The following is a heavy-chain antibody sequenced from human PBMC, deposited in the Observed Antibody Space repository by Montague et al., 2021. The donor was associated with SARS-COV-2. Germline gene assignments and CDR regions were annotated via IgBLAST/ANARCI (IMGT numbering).Heavy chain of an antibody. Sequence: TLSLTCTVSGGSISSGGYYWSWIRQHPGKGLEWIGYIYYSGSTYYNPSLKSRVTISVDTSKNQFSLTLSSVTAADTAVYYCARDSGITIFGVVIMQAFDXWGQGTMVTVSS. CDR1: GGSISSGGYY. V-gene: IGHV4-31*03. D-gene: IGHD3-3*01. J-gene: IGHJ3*02. CDR3: ARDSGITIFGVVIMQAFDX. CDR2: IYYSGST.